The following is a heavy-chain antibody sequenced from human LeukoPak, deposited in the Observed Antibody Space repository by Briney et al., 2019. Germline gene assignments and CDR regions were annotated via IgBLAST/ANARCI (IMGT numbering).Heavy chain of an antibody. CDR3: AKDRSRVYYYDSSGLWGAFDI. Sequence: PGGSLRLSCSASGLIFSTYGMHGVRQALGKGLEGGAFIRYAGGNKYNADSAKGRFAISRDDSRNTLYLQMNSLRAEDTAVDYCAKDRSRVYYYDSSGLWGAFDIWGQGTMVTVSS. CDR1: GLIFSTYG. CDR2: IRYAGGNK. J-gene: IGHJ3*02. D-gene: IGHD3-22*01. V-gene: IGHV3-30*02.